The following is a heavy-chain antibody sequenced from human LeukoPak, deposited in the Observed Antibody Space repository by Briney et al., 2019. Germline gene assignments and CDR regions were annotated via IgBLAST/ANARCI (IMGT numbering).Heavy chain of an antibody. CDR3: ARDRYGYPDY. D-gene: IGHD5-24*01. Sequence: VASVKVSCKASGGTFSSYAISWVRQAPGQGLEWMGGIIPIFGTANYAQKFQGRVTITADESTSTAYMELSSLRSEDTAVYYCARDRYGYPDYWGQGTLVTVSS. CDR1: GGTFSSYA. CDR2: IIPIFGTA. V-gene: IGHV1-69*13. J-gene: IGHJ4*02.